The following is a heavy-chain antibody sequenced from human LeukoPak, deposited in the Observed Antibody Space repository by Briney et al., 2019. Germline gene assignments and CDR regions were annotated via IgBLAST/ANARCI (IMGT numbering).Heavy chain of an antibody. J-gene: IGHJ4*02. Sequence: GGSLRLSCAASGFTFSSYSMNWVRQAPGKGLEWVSSISSSSSYIYYADSVKGRFTISRDNAKNSLYLQMNSLRAEDTAVYYCARDFFDYGDYAGLGYWGQGTLVTVSS. D-gene: IGHD4-17*01. CDR2: ISSSSSYI. CDR3: ARDFFDYGDYAGLGY. CDR1: GFTFSSYS. V-gene: IGHV3-21*01.